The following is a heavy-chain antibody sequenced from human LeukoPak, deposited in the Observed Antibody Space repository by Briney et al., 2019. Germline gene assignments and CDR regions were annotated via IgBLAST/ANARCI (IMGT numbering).Heavy chain of an antibody. CDR2: IIPIFGIA. D-gene: IGHD2-2*01. CDR3: ATEEPIVVVPAAISYYGMDV. V-gene: IGHV1-69*13. Sequence: SVKVSCKASGGTFSSYAISWVRQAPGQGLEWMGGIIPIFGIANYAQKFQGRVTITADESTSTAYMELNSLRSEDTAVYYCATEEPIVVVPAAISYYGMDVWGQGTTVTVSS. J-gene: IGHJ6*02. CDR1: GGTFSSYA.